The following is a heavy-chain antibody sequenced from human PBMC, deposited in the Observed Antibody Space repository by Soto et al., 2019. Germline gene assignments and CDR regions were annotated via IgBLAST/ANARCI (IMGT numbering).Heavy chain of an antibody. V-gene: IGHV5-51*01. D-gene: IGHD3-22*01. J-gene: IGHJ4*02. CDR3: ARRAAPYTYYYDKLSQYYFDY. CDR1: GYSFTSYW. CDR2: IYPGDSDT. Sequence: EVQLVQSGAEVKKPGESLKISCKGSGYSFTSYWIGWVRQMPGKGLEWMGIIYPGDSDTRYSPSFQGQVTISADKSISTAYLQWSSLKASDTAMYYCARRAAPYTYYYDKLSQYYFDYWGQGTLVTVSS.